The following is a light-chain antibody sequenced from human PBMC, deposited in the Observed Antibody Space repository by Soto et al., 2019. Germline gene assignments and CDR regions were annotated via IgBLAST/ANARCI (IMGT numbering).Light chain of an antibody. J-gene: IGKJ2*01. CDR1: QSINSW. CDR3: QQYDRFPYT. Sequence: DIQMTQSPSTLSAPIGDTVIITCRASQSINSWLAWYQQKPGKAPKLLIHKASTLESGVPSRFSGSESGTEFTLTISSLQPDDFATFYCQQYDRFPYTFGQGTKLEIK. V-gene: IGKV1-5*03. CDR2: KAS.